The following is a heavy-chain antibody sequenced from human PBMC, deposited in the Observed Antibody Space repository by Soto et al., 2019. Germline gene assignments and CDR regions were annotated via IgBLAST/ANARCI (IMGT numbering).Heavy chain of an antibody. V-gene: IGHV4-61*08. D-gene: IGHD3-16*01. CDR2: VYFSGST. J-gene: IGHJ5*02. CDR3: ARIPVDTYMIYWSDP. CDR1: GDSVSSGDYY. Sequence: QVQLQESGPGLVRPWETLSLTCSVSGDSVSSGDYYWSWIRQPPGKGLEWIGHVYFSGSTNYIPSLKSRLTMSVDTAKNQFYLKLNSVTAADTAVYYCARIPVDTYMIYWSDPWGQGTQVTVSS.